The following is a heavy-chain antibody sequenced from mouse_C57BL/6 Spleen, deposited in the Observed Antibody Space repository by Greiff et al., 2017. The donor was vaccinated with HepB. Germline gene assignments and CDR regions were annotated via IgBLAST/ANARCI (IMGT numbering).Heavy chain of an antibody. CDR1: GYTFTSYW. J-gene: IGHJ1*03. V-gene: IGHV1-50*01. CDR2: IDPSDSYT. D-gene: IGHD1-1*01. CDR3: AREGITTVRWYFDV. Sequence: QVQLQQPGAELVKPGASVKLSCKASGYTFTSYWMQWVKQRPGQGLEWIGEIDPSDSYTNYNQKFKGKATLTVDTSSSTAYMQLSSLTSEDSAVYYCAREGITTVRWYFDVWGTGTTVTVSS.